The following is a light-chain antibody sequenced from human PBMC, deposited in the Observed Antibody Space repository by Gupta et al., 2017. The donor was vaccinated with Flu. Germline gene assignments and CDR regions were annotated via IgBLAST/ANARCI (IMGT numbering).Light chain of an antibody. Sequence: PSSLSASVGDRVTITCRASQSISSYLNWYQQKPGKAPKLLIYAASSLQSGVPSRFSGSGSGTDFTLTISSLQPEDFATYYCQQSYSTVWTFGQGTKVEIK. V-gene: IGKV1-39*01. CDR3: QQSYSTVWT. CDR2: AAS. J-gene: IGKJ1*01. CDR1: QSISSY.